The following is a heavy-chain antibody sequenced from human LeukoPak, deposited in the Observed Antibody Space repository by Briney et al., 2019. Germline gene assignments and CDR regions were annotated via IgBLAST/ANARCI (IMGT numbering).Heavy chain of an antibody. Sequence: GGSLRLSCAASGFTFSSYSMNWVRQAPGKGLEWVSSISRRSSYIYHADSVKGRFNISRDNAKNSLYLQMNSLRAEGTAVYYCARGIQLFGPPDVWGKGTTVTVSS. CDR3: ARGIQLFGPPDV. V-gene: IGHV3-21*01. CDR2: ISRRSSYI. D-gene: IGHD5-18*01. J-gene: IGHJ6*04. CDR1: GFTFSSYS.